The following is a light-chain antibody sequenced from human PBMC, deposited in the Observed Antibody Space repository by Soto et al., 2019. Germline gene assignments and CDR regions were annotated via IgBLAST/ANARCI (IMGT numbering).Light chain of an antibody. CDR1: SSDVGGYDY. CDR2: EVS. Sequence: QSALTQPASVSGSPGQSITISCTGTSSDVGGYDYVSWYQLHPGKAPILMVFEVSNRPSGVSYRFSGSKSGNTASLTISGLHAEDEADYFCSSYSISTAYLFGTGTKVTVL. J-gene: IGLJ1*01. CDR3: SSYSISTAYL. V-gene: IGLV2-14*01.